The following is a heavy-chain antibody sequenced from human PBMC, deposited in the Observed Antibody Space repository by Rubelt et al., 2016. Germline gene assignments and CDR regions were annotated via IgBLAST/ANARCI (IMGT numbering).Heavy chain of an antibody. Sequence: QLQLQESGPRLVKPSETLSLTCTVSGGSIGSSRYYWGWIRQSPGQGLEWIGSLYYSGNTFYNPSLKSRVTISVNMSKNQFSLKLNSVTAADTAVYYCARHLVTTIRGYWYFDLWGRGTLVTVSS. CDR1: GGSIGSSRYY. J-gene: IGHJ2*01. CDR2: LYYSGNT. CDR3: ARHLVTTIRGYWYFDL. D-gene: IGHD2-21*02. V-gene: IGHV4-39*01.